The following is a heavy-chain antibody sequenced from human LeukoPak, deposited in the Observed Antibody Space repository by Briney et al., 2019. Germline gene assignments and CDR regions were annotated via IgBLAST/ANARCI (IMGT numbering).Heavy chain of an antibody. CDR2: ISSSGSTM. Sequence: GGSLRLSCAASGFTFSSYGVHWVRQAPGKGLEWVSYISSSGSTMYYADSVKGRFTISRDNAKNSLYLQMNSLRAEDTAFYYCARGYCSSTSCYIDSWGQGTLVTVSS. CDR1: GFTFSSYG. CDR3: ARGYCSSTSCYIDS. V-gene: IGHV3-48*04. J-gene: IGHJ4*02. D-gene: IGHD2-2*01.